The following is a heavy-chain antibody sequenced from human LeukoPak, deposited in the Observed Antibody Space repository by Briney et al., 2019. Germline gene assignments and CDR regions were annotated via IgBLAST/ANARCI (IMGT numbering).Heavy chain of an antibody. D-gene: IGHD6-13*01. CDR3: ARDCSHSSSWD. Sequence: GGSLRLSCAASGFTFSSYWMSWVRQAPGKGLEWVANIKQDGSEKYYGGSVKGRFTISRDNAKNSLYLQMNSLRAEDTAVYYCARDCSHSSSWDWGQGTLVTVSS. V-gene: IGHV3-7*01. J-gene: IGHJ4*02. CDR1: GFTFSSYW. CDR2: IKQDGSEK.